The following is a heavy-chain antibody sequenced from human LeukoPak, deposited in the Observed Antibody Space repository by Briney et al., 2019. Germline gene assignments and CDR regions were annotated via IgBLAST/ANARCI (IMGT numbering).Heavy chain of an antibody. J-gene: IGHJ4*02. V-gene: IGHV3-23*01. CDR1: GFTFSSYA. CDR2: ISGSGGST. Sequence: PGGSLRLSCAASGFTFSSYAMSWVRQAPGKGLEWVSAISGSGGSTYYADSVKGRFTISRGNSKNTLYLQMNSLRAEDTAVYYCAKLKLRFLEWLSLDYWGQGTLVTVSS. D-gene: IGHD3-3*01. CDR3: AKLKLRFLEWLSLDY.